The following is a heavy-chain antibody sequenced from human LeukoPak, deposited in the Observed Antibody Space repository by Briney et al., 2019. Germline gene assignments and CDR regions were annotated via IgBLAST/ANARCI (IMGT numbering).Heavy chain of an antibody. Sequence: GGSLGLSCAASGFTFSSYWMSWVRQAPGKGLEWVANIKQDGSEKYYVDSVKGRFTISRDNAKNSLYLQMNSLRADDTAVYFCARIGYSSSSNDYWGQGTLVTVSS. CDR2: IKQDGSEK. CDR3: ARIGYSSSSNDY. J-gene: IGHJ4*02. V-gene: IGHV3-7*01. D-gene: IGHD6-13*01. CDR1: GFTFSSYW.